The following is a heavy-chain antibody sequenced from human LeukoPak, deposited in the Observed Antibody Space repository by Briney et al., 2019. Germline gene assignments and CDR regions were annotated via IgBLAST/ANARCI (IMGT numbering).Heavy chain of an antibody. CDR2: ISGSGGST. Sequence: GGSLRLSCAASGFTFSSYAMSWVRQAPGKGLEWVSAISGSGGSTYCADSVKGRFTISRDNSKNTLYLQMNSLRAEDTAVYYCAKDREYQLLPGNWFDPWGQGTLVTVSS. V-gene: IGHV3-23*01. CDR3: AKDREYQLLPGNWFDP. J-gene: IGHJ5*02. D-gene: IGHD2-2*01. CDR1: GFTFSSYA.